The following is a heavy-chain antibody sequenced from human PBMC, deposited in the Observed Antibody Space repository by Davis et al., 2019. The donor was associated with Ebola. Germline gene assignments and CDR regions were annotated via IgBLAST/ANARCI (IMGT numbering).Heavy chain of an antibody. D-gene: IGHD3-22*01. Sequence: PGGSLRLSCAGSGFPFSTFAITWVRQPPGKGLEWVSYISNTGEKTSYADSVKGRFTVSRSNVDNSVSLHLTSLRDDDTAVYFCARAVVVVKGTPLENLDHWGQGARVTVSS. CDR3: ARAVVVVKGTPLENLDH. V-gene: IGHV3-48*02. J-gene: IGHJ4*02. CDR1: GFPFSTFA. CDR2: ISNTGEKT.